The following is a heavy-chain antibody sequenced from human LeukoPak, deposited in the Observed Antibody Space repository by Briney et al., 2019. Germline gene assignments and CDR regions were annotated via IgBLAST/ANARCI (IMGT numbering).Heavy chain of an antibody. V-gene: IGHV3-23*01. J-gene: IGHJ4*02. D-gene: IGHD6-6*01. Sequence: GGSLRLSGAASGFTFSSYAMSGVRRAPGKGREWVSAISGSGGSTYYADSVKGRFTISRDNSKNTLYLQMNSLRAEDTAVYYCAKDGIAAPPGWGQGTLVTVSS. CDR3: AKDGIAAPPG. CDR2: ISGSGGST. CDR1: GFTFSSYA.